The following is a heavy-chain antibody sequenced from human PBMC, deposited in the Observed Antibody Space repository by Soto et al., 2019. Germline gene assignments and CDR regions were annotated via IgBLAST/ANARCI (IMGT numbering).Heavy chain of an antibody. CDR2: IWYDGSNK. CDR3: ASHYGSGSYPLDY. Sequence: PGGSLRLSCAASGFTFSSYGMHWVHQAPGKGLEWVAVIWYDGSNKYYADSVKGRFTISRDNSKNTLYLQMNSLRAEDTAVYYCASHYGSGSYPLDYWGQGTLVTVSS. CDR1: GFTFSSYG. V-gene: IGHV3-33*01. D-gene: IGHD3-10*01. J-gene: IGHJ4*02.